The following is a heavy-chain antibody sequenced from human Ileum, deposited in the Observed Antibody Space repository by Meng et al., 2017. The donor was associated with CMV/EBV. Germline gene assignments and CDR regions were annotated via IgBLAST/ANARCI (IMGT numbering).Heavy chain of an antibody. J-gene: IGHJ4*02. CDR3: ARSFFGSGSYYSQY. D-gene: IGHD3-10*01. CDR2: ISSSSSSI. CDR1: GFTFSSYS. Sequence: GGSLRLSCAVSGFTFSSYSMNWVRQAPGKGLEWVSYISSSSSSIYYADSVKGRFTISRDNAKNSLYLQMNSLRDEDTAVYYCARSFFGSGSYYSQYWGQGTLVTVSS. V-gene: IGHV3-48*02.